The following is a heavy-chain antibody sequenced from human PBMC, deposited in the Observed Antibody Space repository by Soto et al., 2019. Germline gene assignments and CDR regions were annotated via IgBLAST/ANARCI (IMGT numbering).Heavy chain of an antibody. J-gene: IGHJ5*02. CDR2: IYYFGST. V-gene: IGHV4-39*01. CDR3: AGRNSLASVSLNFRELSNYKWIDP. D-gene: IGHD3-16*02. CDR1: GDSITNSNYY. Sequence: QLQLQESGPGLVKPSETLSLTCTVSGDSITNSNYYWGWFRQPPGKGLEWIASIYYFGSTYYNPSLKSRVTISVDTSNNQFSLNLNSVTASDTAVYYCAGRNSLASVSLNFRELSNYKWIDPWGPGTLVTVSS.